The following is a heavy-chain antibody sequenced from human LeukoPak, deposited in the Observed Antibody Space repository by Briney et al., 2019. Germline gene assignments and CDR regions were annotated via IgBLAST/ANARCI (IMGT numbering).Heavy chain of an antibody. V-gene: IGHV1-18*01. J-gene: IGHJ4*02. D-gene: IGHD3-10*01. CDR2: ISAYNGNT. CDR1: GYTLTSYG. CDR3: ARAHPAGMVRGVIDFDY. Sequence: ASVKVSCKASGYTLTSYGISWVRQAPGQGLEWMGWISAYNGNTNYAQKLQGRVTMTTDTSTSTAYMELRSPRSDDTAVYYCARAHPAGMVRGVIDFDYWGQGTLVTVSS.